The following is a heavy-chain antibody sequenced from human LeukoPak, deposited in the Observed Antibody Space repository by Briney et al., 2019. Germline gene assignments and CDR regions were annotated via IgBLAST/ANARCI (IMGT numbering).Heavy chain of an antibody. J-gene: IGHJ4*02. V-gene: IGHV3-23*01. CDR2: ISGSGGST. CDR3: VRDKYWGFGDS. CDR1: GFTFSSYA. Sequence: GGSLRLSCAASGFTFSSYAMSWVRQAPGKGLEWVSAISGSGGSTYSADSVKGRFTISRDNSKNTLYLQMNSLRPEDTAVYYCVRDKYWGFGDSWGQGTLVTVST. D-gene: IGHD7-27*01.